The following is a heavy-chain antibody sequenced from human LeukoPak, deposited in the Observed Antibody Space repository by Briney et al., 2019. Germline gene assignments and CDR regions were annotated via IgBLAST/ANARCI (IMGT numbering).Heavy chain of an antibody. V-gene: IGHV1-69*13. J-gene: IGHJ6*03. Sequence: SVKVSCKASGGTFSSYAISWVRQAPGQGLEWMGGIIPIFGTANYAQKFQGRVTITADESTSTAYMELSSLRCEDTAVYYCARVASDGHYMDVWGKGTTVTVSS. CDR3: ARVASDGHYMDV. CDR2: IIPIFGTA. D-gene: IGHD5-24*01. CDR1: GGTFSSYA.